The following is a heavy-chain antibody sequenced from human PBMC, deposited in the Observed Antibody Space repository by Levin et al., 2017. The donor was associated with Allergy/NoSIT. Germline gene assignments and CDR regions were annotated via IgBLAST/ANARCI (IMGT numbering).Heavy chain of an antibody. D-gene: IGHD3-10*01. CDR3: ARDSGSYYNPLYYYGMDV. CDR2: IYYSGST. V-gene: IGHV4-59*08. Sequence: SQTLSLTCTVSGGSISSSYWSWIRQPPGKGLEWIGYIYYSGSTNYNPSLKSRVTISVDTSKNQFSLKLSSVTAADTAVYYCARDSGSYYNPLYYYGMDVWGQGTTVTVSS. CDR1: GGSISSSY. J-gene: IGHJ6*02.